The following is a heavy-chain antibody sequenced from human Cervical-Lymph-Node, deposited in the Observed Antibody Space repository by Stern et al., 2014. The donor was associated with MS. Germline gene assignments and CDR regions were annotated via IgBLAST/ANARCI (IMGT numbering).Heavy chain of an antibody. CDR1: GYTFTGYY. CDR3: AREAAMAVAGTGVEY. V-gene: IGHV1-2*06. Sequence: VQLVESGAEVKKVGASVKVSCKASGYTFTGYYMHWVRQAPGQGLEWMGRINPNSGGTNYADEFQGRGTMARATSRPPRYLALSSLRSDDTAVYYCAREAAMAVAGTGVEYWGQGTLVTVSS. J-gene: IGHJ4*02. CDR2: INPNSGGT. D-gene: IGHD6-19*01.